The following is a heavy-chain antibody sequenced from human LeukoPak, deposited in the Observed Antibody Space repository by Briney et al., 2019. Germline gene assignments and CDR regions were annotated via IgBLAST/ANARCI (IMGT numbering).Heavy chain of an antibody. CDR2: ISYDGSNK. V-gene: IGHV3-30-3*01. J-gene: IGHJ5*02. D-gene: IGHD3-3*01. Sequence: PGRSLRPSCAASGFTFSSYAMHWVRQAPGKGLEWVAVISYDGSNKYYADSVKGRFTISRDNSKNTLYLQMNSLRAEDTAVYYCAKDWGVFGVAYSLDRWGQGALVTVSS. CDR3: AKDWGVFGVAYSLDR. CDR1: GFTFSSYA.